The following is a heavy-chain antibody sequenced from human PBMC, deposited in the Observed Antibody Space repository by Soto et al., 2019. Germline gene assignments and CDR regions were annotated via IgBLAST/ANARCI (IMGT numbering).Heavy chain of an antibody. CDR1: GFTFSSYA. V-gene: IGHV3-23*01. J-gene: IGHJ4*02. CDR3: ARVGATYYYFWSGSRPPAEFHY. Sequence: EVQLLESGGGLVQPGGSLRLSCAASGFTFSSYAMSWVRQAPGKGLEWVSAISGSGGSTYYADSVKGRFTISRDNSKNTLYLQINCLRAEDTAVYYCARVGATYYYFWSGSRPPAEFHYWGQGTLVTVSS. D-gene: IGHD3-3*01. CDR2: ISGSGGST.